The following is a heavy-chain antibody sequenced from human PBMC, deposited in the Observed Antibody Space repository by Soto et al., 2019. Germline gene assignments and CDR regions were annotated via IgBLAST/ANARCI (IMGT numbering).Heavy chain of an antibody. D-gene: IGHD3-22*01. CDR1: GGTFSTYA. CDR2: IIPMFGTA. J-gene: IGHJ4*02. Sequence: SVKVSCKAPGGTFSTYAISWVRQAPGQGLEWMGGIIPMFGTANYAQRFQDRVTITADESTNTVYMELSSLRAEDTAIYYCAKEVENYYDSSGYQPGVHFDSWGQGTLVTVSS. CDR3: AKEVENYYDSSGYQPGVHFDS. V-gene: IGHV1-69*13.